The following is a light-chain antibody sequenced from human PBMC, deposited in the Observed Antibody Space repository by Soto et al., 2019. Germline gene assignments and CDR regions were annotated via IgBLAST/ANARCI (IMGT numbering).Light chain of an antibody. V-gene: IGLV2-14*01. Sequence: QSALTQPASVSGSPGQSITISCTGTSSDIGGYDYVSWYQQHPGKAPKRMIYEVSNRPSGVSNRFYGSNSGNTASLTISGLQAEDEADYYCTSYTSSSTNYVFGTGTKVTVL. J-gene: IGLJ1*01. CDR2: EVS. CDR3: TSYTSSSTNYV. CDR1: SSDIGGYDY.